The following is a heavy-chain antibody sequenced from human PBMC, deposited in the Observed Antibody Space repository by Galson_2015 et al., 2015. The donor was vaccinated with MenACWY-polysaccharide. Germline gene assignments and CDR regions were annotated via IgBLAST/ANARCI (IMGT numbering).Heavy chain of an antibody. J-gene: IGHJ3*01. CDR3: AKEGFCTPTGGVGGGWGAFGG. CDR1: GFSFNTYA. D-gene: IGHD2-8*01. V-gene: IGHV3-23*01. Sequence: SLRLSCAASGFSFNTYAMSWVRQAPGKGLEWVSAISGNAVGRYYADSVRGRFTISRDNSENTMFLHLSSLRAEDTAVYYCAKEGFCTPTGGVGGGWGAFGGWGQGTLVTVSS. CDR2: ISGNAVGR.